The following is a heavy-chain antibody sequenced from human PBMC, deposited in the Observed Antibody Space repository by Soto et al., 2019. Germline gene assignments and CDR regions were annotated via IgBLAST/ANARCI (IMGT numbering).Heavy chain of an antibody. D-gene: IGHD3-22*01. V-gene: IGHV3-30*18. CDR3: AKFSDSSGLDY. J-gene: IGHJ4*02. Sequence: GGSLRLSXAASGFTFSSYGMHWVRQAPGKGLEWVAVISYDGSNKYYADSVKGRFTISRDNSKNTLYLQMNSLRAEDPAVYYCAKFSDSSGLDYWGQGTLVTVSS. CDR2: ISYDGSNK. CDR1: GFTFSSYG.